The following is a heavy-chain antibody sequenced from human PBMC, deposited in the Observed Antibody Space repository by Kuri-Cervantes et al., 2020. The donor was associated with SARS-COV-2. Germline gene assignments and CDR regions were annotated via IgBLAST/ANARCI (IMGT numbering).Heavy chain of an antibody. CDR1: GYTFTSYA. CDR3: ARGESDIATTGTRFRLAEYFQH. Sequence: ASVKVSCKASGYTFTSYAMHWVRQAPGQRLEWMGWSNAGNGNTKYSQEFQGRVTITRDTSASTAYMELSSLRSDDTAVYYCARGESDIATTGTRFRLAEYFQHWGQGTLVTVSS. CDR2: SNAGNGNT. V-gene: IGHV1-3*02. D-gene: IGHD6-13*01. J-gene: IGHJ1*01.